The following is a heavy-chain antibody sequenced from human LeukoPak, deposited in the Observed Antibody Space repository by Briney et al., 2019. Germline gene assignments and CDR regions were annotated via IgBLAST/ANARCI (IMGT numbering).Heavy chain of an antibody. CDR1: GFSFTTYW. J-gene: IGHJ4*02. CDR2: IKQDGTEK. Sequence: GGSLRLSCAASGFSFTTYWMSWVRQAPGKGLEWVANIKQDGTEKYYVDSVKGRFTISRDNAKNSLYLQMNSLRAEDTAVYYCAKNSGSYEAFDYWGQGTLVTVSS. V-gene: IGHV3-7*03. D-gene: IGHD1-26*01. CDR3: AKNSGSYEAFDY.